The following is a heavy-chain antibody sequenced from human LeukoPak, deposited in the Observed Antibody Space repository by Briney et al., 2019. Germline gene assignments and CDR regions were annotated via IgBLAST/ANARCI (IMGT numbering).Heavy chain of an antibody. Sequence: SQTLSLTCAISGDSVSSHSAAWNWIRHSPSRGLEWLGRTYYRSKWYNDYAVSVKSRITIHPDTSKNQFSLQLNSVTPEDTAVYYCARESWDIEGYNWFDPWGQGTLVTVSS. CDR1: GDSVSSHSAA. CDR3: ARESWDIEGYNWFDP. V-gene: IGHV6-1*01. CDR2: TYYRSKWYN. J-gene: IGHJ5*02. D-gene: IGHD2-15*01.